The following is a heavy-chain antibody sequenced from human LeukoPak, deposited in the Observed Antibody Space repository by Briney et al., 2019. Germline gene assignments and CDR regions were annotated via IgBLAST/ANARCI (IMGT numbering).Heavy chain of an antibody. Sequence: SETLSLTCTVSGGSLSSYYWSWIRQPPGKGLEWIGYIYYSGSTNYNPSLKSRVTISVDTSKNQFSLKLSSVTAADTAVYYCAGGRGYSYGYYYYYGMDVWGQGTTVTVSS. CDR3: AGGRGYSYGYYYYYGMDV. D-gene: IGHD5-18*01. V-gene: IGHV4-59*01. CDR2: IYYSGST. J-gene: IGHJ6*02. CDR1: GGSLSSYY.